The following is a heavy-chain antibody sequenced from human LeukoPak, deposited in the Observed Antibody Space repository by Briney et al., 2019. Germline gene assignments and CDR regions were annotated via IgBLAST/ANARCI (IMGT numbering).Heavy chain of an antibody. V-gene: IGHV4-39*07. Sequence: SETLSLTCTVSGGSISSSSYYWGWIRQPPGKGLEWIGSIYYSGSTYYNPSLKSRVTISVDTSKNQFSLKLSSVTAADTAVYYCARGRRGFLEWLSLPHWFDPWGQGTLVTVSS. CDR3: ARGRRGFLEWLSLPHWFDP. CDR2: IYYSGST. D-gene: IGHD3-3*01. CDR1: GGSISSSSYY. J-gene: IGHJ5*02.